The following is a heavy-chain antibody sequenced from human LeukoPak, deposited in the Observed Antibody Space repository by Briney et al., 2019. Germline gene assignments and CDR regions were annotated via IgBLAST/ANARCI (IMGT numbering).Heavy chain of an antibody. Sequence: ASVKVSCKASGYAFTVYYMHWVRQAPGQGLEWMGWVIPNSGSTNSAQKFQGRVTMTRDKSNSTAYMELRRLRFDDTAVYYCARGAGYSQSPPDYWGQGTLVTVSS. J-gene: IGHJ4*02. CDR2: VIPNSGST. CDR1: GYAFTVYY. V-gene: IGHV1-2*02. CDR3: ARGAGYSQSPPDY. D-gene: IGHD1-26*01.